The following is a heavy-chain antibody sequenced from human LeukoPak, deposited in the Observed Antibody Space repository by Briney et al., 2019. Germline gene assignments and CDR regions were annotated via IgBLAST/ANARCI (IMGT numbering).Heavy chain of an antibody. CDR1: GFTFSSYT. CDR3: ASRNYYDSGSYGIDY. J-gene: IGHJ4*02. CDR2: LSGSGGST. Sequence: GGSLRLSCAAPGFTFSSYTMNWVRQAPGKGLEWVSTLSGSGGSTNYADSVKGRFTISRDNSKNTLYLQVNSLKAEDTAIYYCASRNYYDSGSYGIDYWGQGTLVTVSS. D-gene: IGHD3-22*01. V-gene: IGHV3-23*01.